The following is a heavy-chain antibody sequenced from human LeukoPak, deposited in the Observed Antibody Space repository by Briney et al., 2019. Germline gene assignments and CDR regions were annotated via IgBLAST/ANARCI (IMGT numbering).Heavy chain of an antibody. Sequence: GGSLRLSCAASGFTFSSCAMSWVRQAPGKGLEWVSAISGSGGNTYYADSVKGRFTISRDNSKNTLYLQMNSLRAEDTAVYYCAKDQKQWLVYDAFDIWGQGSMVTVSS. CDR3: AKDQKQWLVYDAFDI. CDR2: ISGSGGNT. CDR1: GFTFSSCA. V-gene: IGHV3-23*01. D-gene: IGHD6-19*01. J-gene: IGHJ3*02.